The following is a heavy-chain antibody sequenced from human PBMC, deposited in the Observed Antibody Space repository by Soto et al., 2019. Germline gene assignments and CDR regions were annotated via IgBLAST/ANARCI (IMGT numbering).Heavy chain of an antibody. V-gene: IGHV4-59*01. CDR1: GGSISGYY. D-gene: IGHD2-15*01. CDR3: AAAPRY. CDR2: IYYSGST. J-gene: IGHJ4*02. Sequence: SETLSLTCSVSGGSISGYYWSWIRQTPEKGLEWIGYIYYSGSTNYNPSLKSRVTMLIDMSKNQFSLKLTSVSAADTAVYYCAAAPRYWGQGILVTSPQ.